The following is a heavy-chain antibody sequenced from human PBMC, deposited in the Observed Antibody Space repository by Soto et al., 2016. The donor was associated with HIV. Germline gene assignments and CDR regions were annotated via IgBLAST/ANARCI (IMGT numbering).Heavy chain of an antibody. D-gene: IGHD6-19*01. Sequence: QVQLVQSGVEVKKPGASVKVSCKASGYTFTGYYMHWVRQAPGQGLEWMGWINPNSGGTNYAQKFQGRVTMTRDTSISTAYMELSRLRSDDTAVYYCARDYRIAVAGTTHGPWGRSSLAHWGQGTLVTVFS. J-gene: IGHJ4*02. CDR1: GYTFTGYY. CDR3: ARDYRIAVAGTTHGPWGRSSLAH. V-gene: IGHV1-2*02. CDR2: INPNSGGT.